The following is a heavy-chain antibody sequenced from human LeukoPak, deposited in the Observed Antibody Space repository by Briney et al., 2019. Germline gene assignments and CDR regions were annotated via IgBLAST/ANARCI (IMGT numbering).Heavy chain of an antibody. V-gene: IGHV4-4*07. CDR3: ARQGYTASYYFLDS. J-gene: IGHJ4*02. CDR2: IYATGST. D-gene: IGHD1-26*01. Sequence: SETLSLTCDVSGDFFSSYWWGWVRQPAGKGLEWIGRIYATGSTKFNPSLKGRLTMSMDTSTNQFSLKLTSVTAADTAVYFCARQGYTASYYFLDSWSQGILVTVSS. CDR1: GDFFSSYW.